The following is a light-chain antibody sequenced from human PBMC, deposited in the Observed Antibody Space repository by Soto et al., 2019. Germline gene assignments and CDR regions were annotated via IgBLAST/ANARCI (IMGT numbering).Light chain of an antibody. Sequence: EIVLTQSPGTLSLSPGERATFSCRASQSFSSSFFAWYQQKPGQAPRLLIYGASTRATGIPDRFSGSASGTDFTLTISRLEPEDCAVYFCHQFASSLTFGQGTKVEIK. CDR3: HQFASSLT. J-gene: IGKJ1*01. CDR2: GAS. V-gene: IGKV3-20*01. CDR1: QSFSSSF.